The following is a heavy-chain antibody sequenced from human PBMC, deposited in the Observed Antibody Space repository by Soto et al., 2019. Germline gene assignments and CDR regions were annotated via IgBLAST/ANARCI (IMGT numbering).Heavy chain of an antibody. CDR2: MYYSGIT. D-gene: IGHD3-10*01. Sequence: QVQLQESGPRLVKSSQTLYLTCTVSGGSINSGDYYWSWIRQSPGKGLEWVGYMYYSGITDYNASLKSRIIMSMDTSKTPFSLKLNSVTAADTAVYFCARWSGVGVAGMDVWGQGTTVTVSS. CDR3: ARWSGVGVAGMDV. J-gene: IGHJ6*02. CDR1: GGSINSGDYY. V-gene: IGHV4-30-4*01.